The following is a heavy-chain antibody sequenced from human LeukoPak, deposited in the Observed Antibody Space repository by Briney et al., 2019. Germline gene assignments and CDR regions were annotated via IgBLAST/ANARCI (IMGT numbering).Heavy chain of an antibody. CDR2: IYTSGST. CDR3: ARGKGAFDI. CDR1: GGSISSGSYY. Sequence: PSETLSLTCTVSGGSISSGSYYWSWIRQPAGKGLEWIGRIYTSGSTNYNPSLKSRVTISVDKSKNQFSLKLSSVTAADTAVYYCARGKGAFDIWGQGTMVTVSS. J-gene: IGHJ3*02. V-gene: IGHV4-61*02.